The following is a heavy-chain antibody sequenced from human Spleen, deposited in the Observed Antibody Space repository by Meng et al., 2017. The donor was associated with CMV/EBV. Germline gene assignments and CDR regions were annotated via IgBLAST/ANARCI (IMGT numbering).Heavy chain of an antibody. Sequence: SETLSITCAVSGGSISSSNWWSWVRQPPGKGLEWIGEIYHSGSTNYNPSLKSRVSISVDTSKNQFSLKLSSVTAADTAVYYCARGQEPVVPAAMIAVDPWGQGTLVTVSS. CDR3: ARGQEPVVPAAMIAVDP. J-gene: IGHJ5*02. D-gene: IGHD2-2*01. CDR1: GGSISSSNW. V-gene: IGHV4-4*02. CDR2: IYHSGST.